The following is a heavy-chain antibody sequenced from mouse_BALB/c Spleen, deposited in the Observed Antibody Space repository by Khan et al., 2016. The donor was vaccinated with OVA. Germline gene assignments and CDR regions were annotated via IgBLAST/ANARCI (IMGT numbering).Heavy chain of an antibody. CDR3: GRPSYDPRNVDV. D-gene: IGHD2-3*01. J-gene: IGHJ1*01. CDR2: ITPANGNT. Sequence: VQLQQSGAEPVKPGASVKLSCTASGFNIKDTYIHWVKRRPEQGLEWIGRITPANGNTEYDPKFQGKATMRADSSSNTAYLQLSSLTSGDTAGYYGGRPSYDPRNVDVWGAGTTVTVSS. V-gene: IGHV14-3*02. CDR1: GFNIKDTY.